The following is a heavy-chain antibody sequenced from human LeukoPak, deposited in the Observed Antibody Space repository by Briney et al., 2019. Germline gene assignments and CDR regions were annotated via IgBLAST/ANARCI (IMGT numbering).Heavy chain of an antibody. V-gene: IGHV1-24*01. CDR1: GYTLTELS. CDR3: ATYGSGSYYIANFDY. J-gene: IGHJ4*02. Sequence: ASVKVSCKVSGYTLTELSMHWVRQAPGKGLEWMGGFDPEDGETIYAQKFQGRVTMTEDTSTDTAYMELSSLRSEDTAVYYCATYGSGSYYIANFDYWGQGTLVTVSS. D-gene: IGHD3-10*01. CDR2: FDPEDGET.